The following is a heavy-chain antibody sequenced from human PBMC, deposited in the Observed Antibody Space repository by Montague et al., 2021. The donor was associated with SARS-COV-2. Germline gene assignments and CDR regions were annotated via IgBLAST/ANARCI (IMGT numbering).Heavy chain of an antibody. D-gene: IGHD1-14*01. CDR2: TYYRSEWYS. J-gene: IGHJ4*02. V-gene: IGHV6-1*01. CDR3: TQERGPGRTTWHYFDY. Sequence: CAISGDSVSTNSGTWNWVRLSPSRGLEWLGRTYYRSEWYSDYSVSVKSRISINPDTSKNQFSLQLNSVTPEDTAVYYCTQERGPGRTTWHYFDYWGQGTLATVPS. CDR1: GDSVSTNSGT.